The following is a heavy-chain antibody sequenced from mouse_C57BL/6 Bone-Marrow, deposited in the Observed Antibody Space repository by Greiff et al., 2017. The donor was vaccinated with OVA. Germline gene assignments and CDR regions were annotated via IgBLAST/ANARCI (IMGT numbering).Heavy chain of an antibody. J-gene: IGHJ2*01. CDR3: ARDLFPDY. CDR2: ISYDGSN. CDR1: GYSITSGYY. Sequence: EESGPGLVKPSQSLSLTCSVTGYSITSGYYWNWIRQFPGNKLEWMGYISYDGSNNYNPSLKNRISITRDTSKNQFFLKLNSVTTEDTATYYCARDLFPDYWGQGTTLTVSS. D-gene: IGHD6-2*01. V-gene: IGHV3-6*01.